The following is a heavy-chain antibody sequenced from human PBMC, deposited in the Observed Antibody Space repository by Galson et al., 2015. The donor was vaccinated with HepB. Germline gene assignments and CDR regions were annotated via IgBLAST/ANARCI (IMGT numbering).Heavy chain of an antibody. CDR3: ARGLWVGDCSSTSCYHNWFDP. J-gene: IGHJ5*02. CDR1: GGTFSSYA. CDR2: IIPIFGTA. V-gene: IGHV1-69*13. D-gene: IGHD2-2*01. Sequence: SVKVSCKASGGTFSSYAISWVRQAPGQGLEWMGGIIPIFGTANYAQKFQGRVTITADESTSTAYMELSSLRSEDTAVYYCARGLWVGDCSSTSCYHNWFDPSGQGTLVTVSS.